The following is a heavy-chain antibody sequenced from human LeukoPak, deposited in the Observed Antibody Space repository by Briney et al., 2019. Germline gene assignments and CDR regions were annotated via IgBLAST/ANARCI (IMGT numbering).Heavy chain of an antibody. Sequence: PGGSLRVYCAASGFTFSSYWMSWVRQAPGKGLEWVANIRQDGSEKYYVDSVKGRFTISRDNAKNSLYLQMNSLRAGDTAVYYCAREPPRVNDAFDIWGQGTMVTVSS. V-gene: IGHV3-7*01. CDR1: GFTFSSYW. D-gene: IGHD3-10*01. CDR3: AREPPRVNDAFDI. CDR2: IRQDGSEK. J-gene: IGHJ3*02.